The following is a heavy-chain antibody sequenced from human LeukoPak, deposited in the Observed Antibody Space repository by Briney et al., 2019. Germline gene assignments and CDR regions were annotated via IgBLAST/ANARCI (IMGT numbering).Heavy chain of an antibody. J-gene: IGHJ4*02. CDR2: IRGSDSRT. CDR3: ARGVTVTTDF. D-gene: IGHD4-17*01. CDR1: GFTFSSYD. Sequence: GGSLRLSCAATGFTFSSYDMSWVRQTPGKGLECVSTIRGSDSRTYYADSVKGRFTISRDNSKNTVYLQMNSLRGEDTAIYYCARGVTVTTDFWGQGTLVTVSS. V-gene: IGHV3-23*01.